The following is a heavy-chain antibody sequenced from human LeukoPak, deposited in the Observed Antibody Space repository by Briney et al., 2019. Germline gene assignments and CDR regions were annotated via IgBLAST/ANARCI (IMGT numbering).Heavy chain of an antibody. V-gene: IGHV3-7*01. CDR3: ARGREKQQLEPWSRGPMSYFDY. CDR2: IKQDGSEK. Sequence: HPGGSLRLSCAASGFTFSSYSMNWVRQAPGKGLEWVANIKQDGSEKYYVDSVTGRFTISRDNAKNSLYLQMNSLRAEDTAVYYCARGREKQQLEPWSRGPMSYFDYWGQGSLVTVSS. J-gene: IGHJ4*02. D-gene: IGHD6-13*01. CDR1: GFTFSSYS.